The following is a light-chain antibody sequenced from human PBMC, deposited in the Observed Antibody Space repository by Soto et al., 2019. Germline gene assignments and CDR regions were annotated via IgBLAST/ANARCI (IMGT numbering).Light chain of an antibody. J-gene: IGKJ5*01. V-gene: IGKV3-20*01. CDR1: QSVGSSY. CDR2: GAT. Sequence: EIVLTQSPGPLSFAPGESTTLSFRASQSVGSSYLAWYQHKPGQAPRLLIYGATSRATGIPDRFSGSGSGTDFTLTISRLEPEDFAVYFCQQYNYLITFGQGTRLEIK. CDR3: QQYNYLIT.